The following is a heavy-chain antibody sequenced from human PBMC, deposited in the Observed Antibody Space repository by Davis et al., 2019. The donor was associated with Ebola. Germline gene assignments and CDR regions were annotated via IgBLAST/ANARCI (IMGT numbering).Heavy chain of an antibody. J-gene: IGHJ4*02. CDR1: GFTFSSYG. CDR2: IWYDGSNK. Sequence: PGGSLRLSCAASGFTFSSYGMHWVRQAPGKGLEWVAVIWYDGSNKYYADSVKGRFTISRDNSKNTLYLQMNSLRAEDTAVYYCAILWHGSYGIDYWGQGTLVTVSS. D-gene: IGHD1-26*01. CDR3: AILWHGSYGIDY. V-gene: IGHV3-33*08.